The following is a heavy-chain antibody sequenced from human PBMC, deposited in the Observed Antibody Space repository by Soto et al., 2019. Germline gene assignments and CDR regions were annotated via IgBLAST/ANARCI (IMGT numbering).Heavy chain of an antibody. J-gene: IGHJ4*02. CDR3: ARGLGSANYYIFDS. Sequence: QVQLQESGPGLVQPSQTLSLTCTVSDGSISSGFYYWIWIRQHPGEGLEWIGCIYFSGSTYYNPSLKTRLTISTDTSKNQFSLKLSSVTAADTAVYYCARGLGSANYYIFDSWGQGTLVTVSS. CDR1: DGSISSGFYY. D-gene: IGHD1-26*01. V-gene: IGHV4-31*03. CDR2: IYFSGST.